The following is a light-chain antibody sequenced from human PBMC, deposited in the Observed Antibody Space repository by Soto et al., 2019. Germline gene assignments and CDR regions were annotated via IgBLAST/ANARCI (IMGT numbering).Light chain of an antibody. CDR1: QSVSSN. CDR3: QQYNNWPQT. J-gene: IGKJ1*01. V-gene: IGKV3-15*01. CDR2: GAS. Sequence: EIVMTQSPATLSVSPGERATLSCRASQSVSSNLAWYQQKPGQAPRLLIYGASTRATGIPVRFSGSGSGTEFTLTISSLQSEDFAVYYFQQYNNWPQTFGQGTKVEIK.